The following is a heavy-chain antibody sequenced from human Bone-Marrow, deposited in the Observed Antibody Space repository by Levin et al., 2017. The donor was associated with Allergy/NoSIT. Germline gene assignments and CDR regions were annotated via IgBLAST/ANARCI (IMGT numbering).Heavy chain of an antibody. CDR3: ARVYYYESSGYQYFDS. Sequence: SQTLSLTCTVSGDSISTDYWSWIRQPPGKGLEWIGYIYYSGSTYYNPSLKSRVTISVDTSKNQFSLKLSSVTAADTAVYYCARVYYYESSGYQYFDSWGQGTLVTVSS. V-gene: IGHV4-59*01. CDR2: IYYSGST. CDR1: GDSISTDY. J-gene: IGHJ4*02. D-gene: IGHD3-22*01.